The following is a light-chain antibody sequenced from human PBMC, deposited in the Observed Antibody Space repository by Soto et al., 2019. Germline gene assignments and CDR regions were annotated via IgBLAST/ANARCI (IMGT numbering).Light chain of an antibody. J-gene: IGLJ1*01. CDR2: EVS. CDR3: SSYTSSSTLYV. V-gene: IGLV2-14*01. CDR1: SSDVGGYNY. Sequence: QSVLTQPASVSGSPGQSMTMSWTGTSSDVGGYNYVSWYQQHPGKAPKLMIYEVSNRPSGVSNRFSGSKSGNTASLTISGLQAEDEADYYCSSYTSSSTLYVFGPGTKVTVL.